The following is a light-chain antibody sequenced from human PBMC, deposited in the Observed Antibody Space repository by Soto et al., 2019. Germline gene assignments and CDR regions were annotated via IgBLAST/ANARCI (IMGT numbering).Light chain of an antibody. CDR1: QSISSW. J-gene: IGKJ4*01. Sequence: DIQMTESPSTLSASVGDRVTITCRASQSISSWLAWYQQKPGKAPKLLIYAASSLQSGVPSRLSGSGSGTDFTLTISRLQPDDFATYYCQQYESYSPLTFGGGTKVDIK. V-gene: IGKV1-5*01. CDR2: AAS. CDR3: QQYESYSPLT.